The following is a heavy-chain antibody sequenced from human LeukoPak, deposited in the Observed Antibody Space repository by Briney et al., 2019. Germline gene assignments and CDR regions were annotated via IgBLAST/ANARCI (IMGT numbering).Heavy chain of an antibody. J-gene: IGHJ6*02. D-gene: IGHD2/OR15-2a*01. V-gene: IGHV1-46*03. CDR1: GYTFTSYY. Sequence: ASVKVSCKASGYTFTSYYMHWVRQAPGQGLEWMGMINPSGGSTSYAQKLQGRVTMTEDTSTDTAYMELSSLRSEDTAVYYCAGATFHYYYGMDVWGQGTTVTVSS. CDR3: AGATFHYYYGMDV. CDR2: INPSGGST.